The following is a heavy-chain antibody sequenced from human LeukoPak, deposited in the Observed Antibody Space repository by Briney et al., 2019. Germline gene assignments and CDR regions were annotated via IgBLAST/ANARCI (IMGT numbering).Heavy chain of an antibody. Sequence: SETLSLTCTVSGGSIRSSSYYWGWIRQPPGKGLEWIGSIYYSGSTYYNPSLKSRVTISVDTSKNQFSLKLSSVTAADTAVYYCARDVPYDYGDYFDYWGQGTLVTVSS. CDR1: GGSIRSSSYY. D-gene: IGHD4-17*01. J-gene: IGHJ4*02. CDR2: IYYSGST. V-gene: IGHV4-39*07. CDR3: ARDVPYDYGDYFDY.